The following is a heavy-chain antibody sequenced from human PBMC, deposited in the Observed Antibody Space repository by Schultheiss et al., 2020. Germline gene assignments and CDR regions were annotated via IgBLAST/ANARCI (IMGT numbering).Heavy chain of an antibody. D-gene: IGHD1-26*01. Sequence: SETLSLTCTVSGGSISSYYWSWIRQPPGKGLEWIGEINHSGSTNYNPSLKSRVTISVDTSKNQFSLKLSSVTAADTAVYYCARPSGSRAFDYWGQGTLVTVSS. V-gene: IGHV4-34*01. CDR1: GGSISSYY. CDR3: ARPSGSRAFDY. J-gene: IGHJ4*02. CDR2: INHSGST.